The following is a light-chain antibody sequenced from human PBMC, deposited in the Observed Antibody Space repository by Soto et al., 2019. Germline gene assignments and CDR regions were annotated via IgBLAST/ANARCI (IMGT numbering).Light chain of an antibody. CDR1: QSVSSY. CDR3: QQRSNWPPWT. CDR2: DAS. V-gene: IGKV3-11*01. J-gene: IGKJ1*01. Sequence: EIVLTQSPSTLSFSAGERTTLSCRASQSVSSYLARYQQKPGQAPRLLIYDASNRATGIPARFSGSGSGTDFPLTISSLEPEDFAVYYCQQRSNWPPWTFCQWTKVDIK.